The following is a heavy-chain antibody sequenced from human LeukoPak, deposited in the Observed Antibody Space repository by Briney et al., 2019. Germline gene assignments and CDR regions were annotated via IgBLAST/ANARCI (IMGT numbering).Heavy chain of an antibody. CDR2: ISGADGST. Sequence: GGSLRLSCAASGFTFSGYSMTWVRRAPGKGLEWVSSISGADGSTYYADSVKGRFTISRDNSKNTLYLQMNSLIAEDTAVYFCAKDSRSKDGYNSDWGQGTLVTVSS. J-gene: IGHJ4*02. D-gene: IGHD5-24*01. V-gene: IGHV3-23*01. CDR1: GFTFSGYS. CDR3: AKDSRSKDGYNSD.